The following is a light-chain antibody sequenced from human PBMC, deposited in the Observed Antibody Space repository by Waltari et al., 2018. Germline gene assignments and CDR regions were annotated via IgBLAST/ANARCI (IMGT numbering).Light chain of an antibody. CDR2: EVT. CDR1: SGDVGTYNY. Sequence: QSALNQPPSASGSPGQSVTISCTGTSGDVGTYNYVSWYNQHPGKAPKLIIYEVTKRPSGVPDRFSASKSANTASLTVSGLQTEDEADYYCSSYGGSNNHVIFGGGTKLTVL. J-gene: IGLJ2*01. CDR3: SSYGGSNNHVI. V-gene: IGLV2-8*01.